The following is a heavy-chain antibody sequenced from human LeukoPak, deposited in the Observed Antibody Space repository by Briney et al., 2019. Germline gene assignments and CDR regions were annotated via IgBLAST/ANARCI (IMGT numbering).Heavy chain of an antibody. CDR1: GGSFSGYY. D-gene: IGHD3-3*01. CDR3: ARRLGVVIIRYFDY. J-gene: IGHJ4*02. V-gene: IGHV4-34*01. Sequence: SETPSLTCAVYGGSFSGYYWSWIRQPPGKGLEWIGEINHSGSTNYNPSLKSRVTISVDTSKNQFSLKLSSVTAADTAVYYCARRLGVVIIRYFDYWGQGTLVTVSS. CDR2: INHSGST.